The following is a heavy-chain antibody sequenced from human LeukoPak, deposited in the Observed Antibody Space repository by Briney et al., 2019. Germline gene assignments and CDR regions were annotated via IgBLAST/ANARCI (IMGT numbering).Heavy chain of an antibody. CDR3: ATSINRAFWSGYYRFDP. CDR1: GYTLTELS. D-gene: IGHD3-3*01. V-gene: IGHV1-24*01. Sequence: GASVKVSCNVSGYTLTELSMHWVRQAPGKGLEWMGGFDPEDGETIYAQKFQGRVTMTEDTSTDTAYMELSSLRSEDTAVYYCATSINRAFWSGYYRFDPWGQGTLVTVSS. CDR2: FDPEDGET. J-gene: IGHJ5*02.